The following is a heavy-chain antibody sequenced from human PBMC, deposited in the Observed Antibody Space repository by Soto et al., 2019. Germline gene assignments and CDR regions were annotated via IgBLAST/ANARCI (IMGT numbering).Heavy chain of an antibody. D-gene: IGHD2-15*01. Sequence: GGSLRLSCEGSGFTFSAYAMNWVRQAPGKGLEWVSYISSRSDTLYYADSVKGRFTISRDNAKNSVYLQVNNLRDEDTAVYYCARDWDIVILSVPIPNYNYGMDVWGQGTTVTVS. CDR2: ISSRSDTL. CDR3: ARDWDIVILSVPIPNYNYGMDV. J-gene: IGHJ6*02. V-gene: IGHV3-48*02. CDR1: GFTFSAYA.